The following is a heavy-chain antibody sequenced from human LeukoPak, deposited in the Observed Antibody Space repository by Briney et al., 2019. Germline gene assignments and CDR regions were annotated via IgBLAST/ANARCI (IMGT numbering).Heavy chain of an antibody. Sequence: PGGSLRLSCAASGFTFSSYEMNWVRQAPGKGLEWVSFISSSGSSIYYADSVKGRFTISRDNAKNSLYLQMNSLRAEDTAVCYCARDTTGPEDFDYWGQGTLVTVSS. J-gene: IGHJ4*02. CDR2: ISSSGSSI. D-gene: IGHD1-1*01. CDR3: ARDTTGPEDFDY. CDR1: GFTFSSYE. V-gene: IGHV3-48*03.